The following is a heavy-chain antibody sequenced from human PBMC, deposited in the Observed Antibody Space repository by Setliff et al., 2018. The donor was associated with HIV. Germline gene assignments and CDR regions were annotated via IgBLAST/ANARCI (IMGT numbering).Heavy chain of an antibody. V-gene: IGHV4-34*01. CDR2: INHSGST. J-gene: IGHJ4*02. CDR1: GGSISSHY. Sequence: NPSETLSLTCAVSGGSISSHYWSWIRQPPGKGLEWVGEINHSGSTNYNPSLKGRVTISVDTSKKQFSLKLSSVTAADTAVYYCARRPYYFDYWGQGTLVTV. CDR3: ARRPYYFDY.